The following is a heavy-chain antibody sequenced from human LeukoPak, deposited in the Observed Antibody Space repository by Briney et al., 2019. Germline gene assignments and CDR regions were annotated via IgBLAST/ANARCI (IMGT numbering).Heavy chain of an antibody. CDR2: INHSGST. CDR1: GGSFSGYY. Sequence: PSETLSLTCAVYGGSFSGYYWSWIRQPPGKGLEWIGEINHSGSTNYNPSLKSRVTISVDTSKNQFSLKLSSVTAADTAVYYCARVSRGYSYGSLDYWGQGTLVTVSS. J-gene: IGHJ4*02. V-gene: IGHV4-34*01. CDR3: ARVSRGYSYGSLDY. D-gene: IGHD5-18*01.